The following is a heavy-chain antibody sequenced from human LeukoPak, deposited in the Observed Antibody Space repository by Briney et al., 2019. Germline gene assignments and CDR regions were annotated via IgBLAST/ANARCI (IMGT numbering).Heavy chain of an antibody. V-gene: IGHV3-23*01. D-gene: IGHD1-26*01. Sequence: GSLRLSCAASGFTFSSYAMSWVRQAPGKGLEWVSAISGSGGSTYYADSVKGRFTISRDNAKNSLYLQMTSLRAGDTAVYYCVRDKEGVGATRLDYWGQGTLVTVSS. CDR3: VRDKEGVGATRLDY. J-gene: IGHJ4*02. CDR2: ISGSGGST. CDR1: GFTFSSYA.